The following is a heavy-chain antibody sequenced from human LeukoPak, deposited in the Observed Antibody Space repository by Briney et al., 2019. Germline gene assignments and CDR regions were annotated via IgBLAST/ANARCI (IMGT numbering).Heavy chain of an antibody. CDR3: AKAYYYDSSGYSDTIFDY. D-gene: IGHD3-22*01. CDR1: GFTFSSYA. CDR2: ISGSGGST. J-gene: IGHJ4*02. Sequence: GGSLRLSCAASGFTFSSYAMSWVRQAPGKGLEWVSAISGSGGSTYYADSVKGRFTISRDNSKSTLYLQMNSLRAEDTAVYYCAKAYYYDSSGYSDTIFDYWGQGTLVTVSS. V-gene: IGHV3-23*01.